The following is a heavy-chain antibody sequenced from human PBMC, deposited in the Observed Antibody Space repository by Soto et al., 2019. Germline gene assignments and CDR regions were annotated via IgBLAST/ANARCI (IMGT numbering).Heavy chain of an antibody. D-gene: IGHD3-22*01. Sequence: QVQLVQSGAEVRKPGSSVKVSCQSFGGSFSSYAFSWVRQAPGHGLEWMGGLIVILGTTNYAQKFKGRVTFTADESTSTAYMEVSSLESEDTAIYYCASGYYDSSGYSIDYWGQGTQVTVSS. CDR3: ASGYYDSSGYSIDY. J-gene: IGHJ4*02. CDR1: GGSFSSYA. V-gene: IGHV1-69*01. CDR2: LIVILGTT.